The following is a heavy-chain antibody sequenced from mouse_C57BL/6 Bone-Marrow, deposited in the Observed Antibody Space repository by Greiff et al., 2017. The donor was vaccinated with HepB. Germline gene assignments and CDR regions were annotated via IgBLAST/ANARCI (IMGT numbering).Heavy chain of an antibody. CDR2: IYPSDSET. Sequence: QVQLQQPGAELVRPGSSVKLSCKASGYTFTSYWMDWVKQRPGQGLEWIGNIYPSDSETHYNQKFKDKATLTVDKSSSTAYMQLSSLTSEDSAVYYCARRDQGDYAMDYWGQGTSVTVSS. D-gene: IGHD3-3*01. CDR3: ARRDQGDYAMDY. V-gene: IGHV1-61*01. J-gene: IGHJ4*01. CDR1: GYTFTSYW.